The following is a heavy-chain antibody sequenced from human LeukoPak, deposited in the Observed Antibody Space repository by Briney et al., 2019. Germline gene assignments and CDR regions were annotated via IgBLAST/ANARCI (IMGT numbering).Heavy chain of an antibody. D-gene: IGHD3-9*01. V-gene: IGHV4-38-2*01. CDR3: ARHTEISYYDILTGYTFDY. CDR2: ISHSGST. J-gene: IGHJ4*02. Sequence: PSETLSLTCAVSGYSLSSGYYWGCIRQPPGKGLEWIGSISHSGSTYYNPSLKSRVTISVDTSKNQFSLKLSSVTAADTAVYYCARHTEISYYDILTGYTFDYWGQGTLVTVSS. CDR1: GYSLSSGYY.